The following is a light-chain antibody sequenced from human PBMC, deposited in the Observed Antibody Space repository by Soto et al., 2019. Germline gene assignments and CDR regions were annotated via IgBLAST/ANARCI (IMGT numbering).Light chain of an antibody. CDR1: QSVSSN. CDR3: QQYNNWPGT. Sequence: EIVLTQSPATLSLSPGERATLSCRASQSVSSNLAWYQQKPGQAPRLLIYGVYTRAPGIPARFSGSGSGTEFTLTISSLQSEDFGVYYCQQYNNWPGTFGQGTKVDIK. CDR2: GVY. V-gene: IGKV3D-15*01. J-gene: IGKJ1*01.